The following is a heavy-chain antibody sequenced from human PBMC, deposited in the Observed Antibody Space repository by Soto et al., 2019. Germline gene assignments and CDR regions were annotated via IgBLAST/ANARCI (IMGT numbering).Heavy chain of an antibody. J-gene: IGHJ6*01. CDR1: GYSFTSYW. CDR3: ARDATIFGDVQKYRVYYYYYYGMDV. D-gene: IGHD3-3*01. V-gene: IGHV5-51*01. Sequence: PGESRKISCKGSGYSFTSYWIGWVRQMPGKGLEWMGIIYPGDSDTRYSPSFQGQVTISADKSISTAYLQWSSLKASDTAMYYCARDATIFGDVQKYRVYYYYYYGMDVWGQGTTVTVSS. CDR2: IYPGDSDT.